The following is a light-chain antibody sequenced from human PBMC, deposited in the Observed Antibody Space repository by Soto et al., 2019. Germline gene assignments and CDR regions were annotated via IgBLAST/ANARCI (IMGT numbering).Light chain of an antibody. CDR1: QDISNS. CDR2: DAF. V-gene: IGKV1-27*01. CDR3: QKYNSAPLT. J-gene: IGKJ5*01. Sequence: DIQLTQSPSSLSASVGDRVTITCQASQDISNSLNWYQQKPGKAPNLLIYDAFTLESGVPSRFSGSGSGTDFTLTISSLQPEDVATYYCQKYNSAPLTFGQGTRLQIK.